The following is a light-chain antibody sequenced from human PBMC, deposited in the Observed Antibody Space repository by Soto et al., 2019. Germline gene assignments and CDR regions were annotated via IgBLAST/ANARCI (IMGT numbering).Light chain of an antibody. Sequence: QSVLAQPPSASGTPGQRVTISCSGSSSNIGSNSVYWYQQLPGTAPKLLIYRNNQRPSGVPDRFSGSKSGTSASLAISGLRSEDDADYYCAAWDDSLSGVVFGGGTKLPVL. J-gene: IGLJ3*02. V-gene: IGLV1-47*01. CDR1: SSNIGSNS. CDR3: AAWDDSLSGVV. CDR2: RNN.